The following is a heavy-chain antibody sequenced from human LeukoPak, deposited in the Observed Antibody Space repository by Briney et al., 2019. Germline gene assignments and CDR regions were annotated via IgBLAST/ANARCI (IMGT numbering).Heavy chain of an antibody. D-gene: IGHD3-22*01. CDR2: IYTSGST. J-gene: IGHJ4*02. Sequence: PSQTLSPTCTVSGGSISSGSYYWSWIRQPAGKGLEWIGRIYTSGSTNYNPSLKSRVTISVDTSKNQFSLKLSSVTAADTAVYYCARGGSGYYYYWGQGTLVTVSS. CDR1: GGSISSGSYY. V-gene: IGHV4-61*02. CDR3: ARGGSGYYYY.